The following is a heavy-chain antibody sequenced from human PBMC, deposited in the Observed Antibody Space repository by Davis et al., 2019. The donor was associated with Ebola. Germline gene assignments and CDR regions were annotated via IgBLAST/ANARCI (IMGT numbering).Heavy chain of an antibody. V-gene: IGHV4-39*01. J-gene: IGHJ5*02. CDR3: ARRPISGSYYH. CDR1: GDSISGSFYY. D-gene: IGHD1-26*01. Sequence: SETLSLTCSVSGDSISGSFYYWDWIRQPPGKGLEWIGSIYYSVSTYYKPSLKSRVTISVDTSTNQFSLKMTSVTAADTAVYYCARRPISGSYYHWGQGTLVTVSS. CDR2: IYYSVST.